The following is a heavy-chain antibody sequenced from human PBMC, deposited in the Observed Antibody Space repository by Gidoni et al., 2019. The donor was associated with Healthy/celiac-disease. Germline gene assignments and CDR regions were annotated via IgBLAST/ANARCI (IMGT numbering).Heavy chain of an antibody. Sequence: EVKKPGSSVKVSCKASGGTFSSYAISWVRQAPGQGLEWMGGIIPIFGTANYAQKFQGRVTITADESTSTAYMELSSLRSEDTAVYYCARDQPPMVRGVIPRALIGGQSYGMDVWGQGTTVTVSS. V-gene: IGHV1-69*01. CDR3: ARDQPPMVRGVIPRALIGGQSYGMDV. CDR2: IIPIFGTA. CDR1: GGTFSSYA. J-gene: IGHJ6*02. D-gene: IGHD3-10*01.